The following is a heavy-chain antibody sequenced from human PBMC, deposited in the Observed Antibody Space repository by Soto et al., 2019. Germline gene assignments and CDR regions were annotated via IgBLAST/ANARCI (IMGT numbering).Heavy chain of an antibody. CDR3: ARDDVDTAMVGLTRFDY. J-gene: IGHJ4*02. CDR1: GYTFTSYG. V-gene: IGHV1-18*01. CDR2: ISAYNGNT. Sequence: ASVKVSCKASGYTFTSYGISWVRQAPGQGLEWMGRISAYNGNTNYAQKLQGRVTMTTDTSTSTAYMELRSLRSDDTAVYYCARDDVDTAMVGLTRFDYWGQGTLVTVSS. D-gene: IGHD5-18*01.